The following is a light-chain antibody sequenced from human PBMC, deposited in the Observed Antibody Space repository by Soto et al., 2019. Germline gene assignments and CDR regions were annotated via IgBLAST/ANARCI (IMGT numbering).Light chain of an antibody. Sequence: EIVLTQSPGTLSLSPWERATLSCRASQSVSSSYLAWYQQKPGQAPRLLIYGASSRATGIPDRFSGSGSGTDFTLTISRLEPEDFAVYYCQQYAKAPLTFGQGTKVDIK. J-gene: IGKJ1*01. CDR1: QSVSSSY. V-gene: IGKV3-20*01. CDR2: GAS. CDR3: QQYAKAPLT.